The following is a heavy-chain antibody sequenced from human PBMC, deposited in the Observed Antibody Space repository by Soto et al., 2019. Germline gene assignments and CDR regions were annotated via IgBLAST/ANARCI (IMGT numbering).Heavy chain of an antibody. J-gene: IGHJ2*01. CDR1: AGSVSGDTHY. D-gene: IGHD6-13*01. CDR2: IYNSGST. Sequence: QAQLQESGPGPVKPSETLSLTCTVSAGSVSGDTHYWSWIRQPPGKGLEWIGDIYNSGSTNYNPSLKSRVTISVDTSKNQFSLKLSSVTAADTAVYYCARGYRTSWYWFDLWGRGTLVTVSS. CDR3: ARGYRTSWYWFDL. V-gene: IGHV4-61*01.